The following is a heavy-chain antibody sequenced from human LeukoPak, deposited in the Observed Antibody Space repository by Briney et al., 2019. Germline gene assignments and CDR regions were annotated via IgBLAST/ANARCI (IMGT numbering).Heavy chain of an antibody. V-gene: IGHV4-4*07. CDR1: GGSISSYY. Sequence: SETLSLTCTVSGGSISSYYWSWIRRPAGKGLEWIGRIYTSGSTNYNPSLKSRVTMSVDTSKNQFSLKLSSVTAADTAVYYCARINFWSGYQYYFDYWGQGTLVTVSS. CDR3: ARINFWSGYQYYFDY. D-gene: IGHD3-3*01. CDR2: IYTSGST. J-gene: IGHJ4*02.